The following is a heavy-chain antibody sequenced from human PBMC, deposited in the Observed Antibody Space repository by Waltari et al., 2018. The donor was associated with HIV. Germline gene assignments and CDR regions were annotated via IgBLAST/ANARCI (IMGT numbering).Heavy chain of an antibody. D-gene: IGHD3-10*01. CDR3: VTSAPFNY. Sequence: EVQLVESGGDLVQHGGSLRIPCAASGFTLSGAWMHWVRQPPGKRLVWGSRINSDGTTTLYADSVKGRFTISRDDAKNTLYLQMNSLRAEDTAMYYCVTSAPFNYWGQGTLVTVSS. J-gene: IGHJ4*02. CDR2: INSDGTTT. CDR1: GFTLSGAW. V-gene: IGHV3-74*01.